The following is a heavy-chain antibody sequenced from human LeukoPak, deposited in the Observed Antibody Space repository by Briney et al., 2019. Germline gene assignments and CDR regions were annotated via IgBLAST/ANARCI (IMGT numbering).Heavy chain of an antibody. Sequence: ASVNVSLKASGWTFTHYYMHAVGPAAGQGLDGVGDINPSGGSTSYAQKFQGRVTMTRDTSTSTVYMELSSLRSEDTAVYYCASDSSSLNYYYMDVWGKGTTVTVSS. CDR2: INPSGGST. D-gene: IGHD6-13*01. CDR3: ASDSSSLNYYYMDV. J-gene: IGHJ6*03. CDR1: GWTFTHYY. V-gene: IGHV1-46*01.